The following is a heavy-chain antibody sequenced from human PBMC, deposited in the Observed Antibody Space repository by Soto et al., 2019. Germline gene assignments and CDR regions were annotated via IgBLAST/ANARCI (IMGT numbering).Heavy chain of an antibody. V-gene: IGHV1-8*01. Sequence: ASVKVSCKASGYTFTSFDINWVRQATGQGLEWMGWMNPNSGNTGYAQKFQGRVTMTRNTSISTAYMELSSLRSEDTAVYYCARNTMVRGVIRYYYYGMDVWGQGTTVTVYS. J-gene: IGHJ6*02. CDR1: GYTFTSFD. D-gene: IGHD3-10*01. CDR2: MNPNSGNT. CDR3: ARNTMVRGVIRYYYYGMDV.